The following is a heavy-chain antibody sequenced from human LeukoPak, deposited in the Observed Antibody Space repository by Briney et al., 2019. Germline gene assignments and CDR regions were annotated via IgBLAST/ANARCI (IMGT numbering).Heavy chain of an antibody. J-gene: IGHJ5*02. V-gene: IGHV1-8*03. Sequence: ASVKVSCKASGYTFTSYDINWVRQATGQGLEWMGWMNPNSGNTGYAQKFQGRVTITRNTSISTAYMELSSLRSEDTAVYYCAREALDEIVVVPAAIMGNWFDPWGQGTLVTVSS. CDR3: AREALDEIVVVPAAIMGNWFDP. CDR2: MNPNSGNT. CDR1: GYTFTSYD. D-gene: IGHD2-2*02.